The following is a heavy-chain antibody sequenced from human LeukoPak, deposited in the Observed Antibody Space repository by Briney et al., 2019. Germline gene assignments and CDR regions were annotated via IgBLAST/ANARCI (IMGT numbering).Heavy chain of an antibody. J-gene: IGHJ4*02. CDR1: GYTFTGYY. V-gene: IGHV1-2*02. CDR3: ASVRSGGSYHDAFDY. Sequence: ASVTVSCKASGYTFTGYYMHWVRQAPGQGLEWMGWINPNSGGTNYAQKFQGRVTMTRDTSISTAYMELSRLRSDDTAVYYCASVRSGGSYHDAFDYWGQGTLVIVS. D-gene: IGHD3-22*01. CDR2: INPNSGGT.